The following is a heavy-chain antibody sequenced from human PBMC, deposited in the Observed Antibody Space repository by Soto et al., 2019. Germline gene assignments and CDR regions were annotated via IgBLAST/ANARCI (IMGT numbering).Heavy chain of an antibody. CDR3: ARVQGYSNYYMDV. D-gene: IGHD4-4*01. CDR2: IYYSGNT. J-gene: IGHJ6*03. V-gene: IGHV4-39*07. CDR1: GGSITSSGSA. Sequence: PSETLSLTCNASGGSITSSGSAWGWIRQSPGKGLEWIGYIYYSGNTYYNPSLKSRITISVDTSKNQFSLKLSSVTAADTAVYYCARVQGYSNYYMDVWGKGTTVTVSS.